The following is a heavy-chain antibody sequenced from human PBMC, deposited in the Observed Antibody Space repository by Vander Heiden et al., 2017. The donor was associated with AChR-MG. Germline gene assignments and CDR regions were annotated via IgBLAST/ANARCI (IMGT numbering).Heavy chain of an antibody. D-gene: IGHD3-22*01. CDR2: INHGAST. Sequence: QVQLQQRGAGLLKPSETLSPTCAVYGGSFSGYHGTWVRQPPGKGLGWIGEINHGASTNYNPSLRSRVTISVDTSKNQFSLKLSSVTAADTAVYYCARAGPLLSFMIVVHAGMDVWGQGTTVTVSS. CDR1: GGSFSGYH. J-gene: IGHJ6*02. V-gene: IGHV4-34*01. CDR3: ARAGPLLSFMIVVHAGMDV.